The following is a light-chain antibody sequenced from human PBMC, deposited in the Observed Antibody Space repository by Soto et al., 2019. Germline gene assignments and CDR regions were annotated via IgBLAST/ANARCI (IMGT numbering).Light chain of an antibody. J-gene: IGLJ2*01. V-gene: IGLV1-40*01. Sequence: QSALTQPPSVSGAPGQRVTISCTGSSSNIGAGYYVHWYQQLPGTAPKLLIYGNSNRPSGVTDRFSGSKSGTSASLAITGLQAEDEAVYYCQSYDSTLSSWGLFGGGTKLTVL. CDR3: QSYDSTLSSWGL. CDR1: SSNIGAGYY. CDR2: GNS.